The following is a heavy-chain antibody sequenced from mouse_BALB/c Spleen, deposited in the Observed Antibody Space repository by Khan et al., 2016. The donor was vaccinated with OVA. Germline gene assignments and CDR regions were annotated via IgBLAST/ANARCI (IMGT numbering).Heavy chain of an antibody. D-gene: IGHD1-1*01. Sequence: EVQLQQSGAALAKPGASVKLSCTASGFHIKATYIHSVKQRPDQGLEWIGRIDPAHGDTTCAPQFQGKATLQADPSSNPASLQLSHPASEATAASYCGRFVAHLYGSGWFAYGGQGALVTVSA. CDR3: GRFVAHLYGSGWFAY. J-gene: IGHJ3*01. V-gene: IGHV14-3*02. CDR1: GFHIKATY. CDR2: IDPAHGDT.